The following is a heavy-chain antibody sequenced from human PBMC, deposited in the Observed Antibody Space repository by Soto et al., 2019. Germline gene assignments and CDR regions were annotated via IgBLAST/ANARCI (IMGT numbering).Heavy chain of an antibody. CDR1: GFTFSNAW. J-gene: IGHJ4*02. D-gene: IGHD3-3*01. V-gene: IGHV3-15*01. Sequence: VQLVESGGGLVKPGGSLRLSCAASGFTFSNAWMNWVRQAPGKGLEWVGRIKSQADGGTIDYAAPVKGRFTISRDDSKNTVYLQMRSLKTEDTAVYYCATGGYYIDYWGQGTLVTVSS. CDR3: ATGGYYIDY. CDR2: IKSQADGGTI.